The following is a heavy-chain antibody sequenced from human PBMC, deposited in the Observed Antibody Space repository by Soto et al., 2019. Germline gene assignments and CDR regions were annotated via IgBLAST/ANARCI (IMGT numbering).Heavy chain of an antibody. CDR3: ARVGYDSSGYYLTDY. V-gene: IGHV4-4*02. CDR1: GGSISSSNW. Sequence: TSETLSLTCAVSGGSISSSNWWSWVRQPPGNGLEWIGEIYHSGSTNYNPSLKSRVTISVDKSKNQFSLKLSSVTAADTAVYYCARVGYDSSGYYLTDYWGQGTLVTVSS. CDR2: IYHSGST. J-gene: IGHJ4*02. D-gene: IGHD3-22*01.